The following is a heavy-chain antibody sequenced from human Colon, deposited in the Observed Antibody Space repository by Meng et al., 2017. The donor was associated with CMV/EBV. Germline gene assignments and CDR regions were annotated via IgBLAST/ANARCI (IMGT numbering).Heavy chain of an antibody. D-gene: IGHD3-10*01. CDR3: VKDQCRG. CDR2: VLYDGSRK. J-gene: IGHJ4*02. Sequence: QVRLGELGGGWVQPGGSLRPSCAASVFTFSDYGMHWLRQAPGKGLEWVAFVLYDGSRKYYGDSVKGRFSISRDNSKNTLYLQMNSLRADDTAVYYCVKDQCRGWGQGTLVTVSS. V-gene: IGHV3-30*02. CDR1: VFTFSDYG.